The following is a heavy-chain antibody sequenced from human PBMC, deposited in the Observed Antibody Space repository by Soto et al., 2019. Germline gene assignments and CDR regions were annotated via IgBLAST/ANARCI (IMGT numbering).Heavy chain of an antibody. CDR2: ISGSSSAT. CDR3: AKGGSAYCTGGSCYHPFDY. D-gene: IGHD2-15*01. J-gene: IGHJ4*02. Sequence: GGSLRLSCAASGFTFTNYAMSWVRQAPGEVLEWLATISGSSSATFYADSVKGRFTLSRDNSKDTLSLQMNSLRAEDTAVYYCAKGGSAYCTGGSCYHPFDYWGQGTLVTVSS. CDR1: GFTFTNYA. V-gene: IGHV3-23*01.